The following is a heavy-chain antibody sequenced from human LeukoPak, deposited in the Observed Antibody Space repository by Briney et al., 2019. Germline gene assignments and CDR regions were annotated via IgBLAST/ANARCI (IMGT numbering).Heavy chain of an antibody. V-gene: IGHV4-34*01. Sequence: SETLSLTCAVYGGSFSGYYWSWIRQPPGKGLEWIGEINHSGSANYNPSLKSRVTISVDTSKNQFSLKLSSVTAADTAVYYCARAGCGGDCYSVIFSYFDYWGQGTLVTVSS. D-gene: IGHD2-21*02. CDR3: ARAGCGGDCYSVIFSYFDY. CDR1: GGSFSGYY. J-gene: IGHJ4*02. CDR2: INHSGSA.